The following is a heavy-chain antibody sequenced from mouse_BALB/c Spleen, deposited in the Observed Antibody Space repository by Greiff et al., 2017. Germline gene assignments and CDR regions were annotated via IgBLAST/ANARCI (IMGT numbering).Heavy chain of an antibody. CDR1: GFSLTSYD. CDR2: IWTGGGT. CDR3: VRDHRYDGAWFAY. V-gene: IGHV2-9-2*01. J-gene: IGHJ3*01. Sequence: QVQLQQSGPGLVAPSQSLSITCTVSGFSLTSYDISWIRQPPGKGLEWLGVIWTGGGTNYNSAFMSRLSISKDNSKSQVFLKMNSLQTDDTAIYYCVRDHRYDGAWFAYWGQGTLVTVSA. D-gene: IGHD2-14*01.